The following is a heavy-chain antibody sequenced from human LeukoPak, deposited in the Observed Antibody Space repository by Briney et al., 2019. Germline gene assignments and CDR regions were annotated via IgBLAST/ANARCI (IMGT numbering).Heavy chain of an antibody. V-gene: IGHV3-48*03. CDR2: ISSSGSTI. J-gene: IGHJ6*02. CDR1: GFTFSSYE. Sequence: GGSLRLSCAASGFTFSSYEMNGVRQAPGKGLAWVSYISSSGSTIYYADSVKGRFTISRDNAKNSLYLQMNSLRAEDTAVYYCARDTHSSGWQSLSGMDVWGQGTTVTVSS. CDR3: ARDTHSSGWQSLSGMDV. D-gene: IGHD6-19*01.